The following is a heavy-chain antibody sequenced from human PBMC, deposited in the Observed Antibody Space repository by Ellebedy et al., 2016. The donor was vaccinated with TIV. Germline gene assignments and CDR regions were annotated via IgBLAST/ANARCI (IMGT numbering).Heavy chain of an antibody. D-gene: IGHD1-26*01. Sequence: SETLSLTCTVSGGSISSYYWSWIRQPPGKGLEWIGYIYYSGSTNYNPSLKSRVTISVDTSKNQFSLKLSSVTAADTAVYYCARGGPWDLAFDIWGQGTMVTVSS. J-gene: IGHJ3*02. CDR2: IYYSGST. CDR1: GGSISSYY. V-gene: IGHV4-59*01. CDR3: ARGGPWDLAFDI.